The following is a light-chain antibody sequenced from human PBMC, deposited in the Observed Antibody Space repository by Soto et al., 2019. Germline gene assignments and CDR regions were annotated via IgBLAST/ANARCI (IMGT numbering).Light chain of an antibody. CDR2: STN. J-gene: IGLJ6*01. Sequence: QTVVTQEPSFSVSPGGTVTLTCGLSSGSVSTSYYPSWYQQTPGQAPRTLIYSTNTRSSGVPDRFSGSILGNKAALTITGAQADDESDYYCVLYMGSGISGVFGSGTQLTLL. V-gene: IGLV8-61*01. CDR1: SGSVSTSYY. CDR3: VLYMGSGISGV.